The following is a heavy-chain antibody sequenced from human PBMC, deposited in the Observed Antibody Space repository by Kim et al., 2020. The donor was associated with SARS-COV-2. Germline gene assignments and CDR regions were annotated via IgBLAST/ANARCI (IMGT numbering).Heavy chain of an antibody. J-gene: IGHJ6*02. CDR2: ISSTIAYI. Sequence: GGSLRLSCAASGFTFSTYSMNWVRQAPGKGLEWVSSISSTIAYIYYADSVKGRFTISRDNAKDSLYLQMNSLRAEDTAVYYCARNLVPTTKTYGMDVWGQGTTVTVSS. D-gene: IGHD2-2*01. V-gene: IGHV3-21*01. CDR3: ARNLVPTTKTYGMDV. CDR1: GFTFSTYS.